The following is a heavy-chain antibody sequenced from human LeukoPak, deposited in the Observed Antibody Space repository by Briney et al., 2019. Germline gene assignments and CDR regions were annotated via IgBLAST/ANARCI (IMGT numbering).Heavy chain of an antibody. CDR2: IYHSGST. J-gene: IGHJ4*02. V-gene: IGHV4-30-2*01. CDR3: ARTLGYCSDTSCQYYFDY. CDR1: GRSISSDGYY. Sequence: SQTLSLTCTVSGRSISSDGYYWSWIRQPPGKGLEWIGYIYHSGSTSYNPSLKGRVTMSVDTSKNQFSLRLSSVTAADTAVYYCARTLGYCSDTSCQYYFDYWGQGTLVTVSS. D-gene: IGHD2-2*01.